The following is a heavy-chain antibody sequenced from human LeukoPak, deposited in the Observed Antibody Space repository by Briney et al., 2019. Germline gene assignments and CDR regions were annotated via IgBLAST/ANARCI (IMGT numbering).Heavy chain of an antibody. D-gene: IGHD5-18*01. Sequence: GGSLRLSCAASGFTFGDYGMTWVRQAPGKGLELVSGINWNGGSIAYADSVKGRFTVSRDNAKNSLYLQMNSLRAEDTASYHCARRSNRYSYGSNFDYWGQGTLVTVSS. V-gene: IGHV3-20*01. CDR1: GFTFGDYG. CDR2: INWNGGSI. J-gene: IGHJ4*02. CDR3: ARRSNRYSYGSNFDY.